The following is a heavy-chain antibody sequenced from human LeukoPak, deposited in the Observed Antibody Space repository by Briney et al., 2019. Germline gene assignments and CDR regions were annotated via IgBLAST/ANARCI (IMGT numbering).Heavy chain of an antibody. V-gene: IGHV3-48*01. Sequence: GGSLRLSCVASGFTFSSYSMNWVRQAPGKGLEWVSYISSSTSPIYYADSVKGRFTISRDNSKNTLYLQMNSLRAEDTAVYYCARGTNFDYWGQGTLVTVSS. D-gene: IGHD1-14*01. CDR3: ARGTNFDY. CDR2: ISSSTSPI. J-gene: IGHJ4*02. CDR1: GFTFSSYS.